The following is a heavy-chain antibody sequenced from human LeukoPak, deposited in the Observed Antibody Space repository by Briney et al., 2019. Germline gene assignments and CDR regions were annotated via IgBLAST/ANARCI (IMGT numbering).Heavy chain of an antibody. V-gene: IGHV3-20*04. CDR1: GFSFDDLG. CDR3: ARAVCPTIKFCDSSYFMDV. D-gene: IGHD6-6*01. CDR2: INWNGAST. Sequence: GGSLRLSCAASGFSFDDLGMTWVRQVPGKGLEWVAGINWNGASTGYTDSVRGRFTISRDNAKNSLYLQMNSLRAEDTALYYCARAVCPTIKFCDSSYFMDVWGKGTTVNVS. J-gene: IGHJ6*03.